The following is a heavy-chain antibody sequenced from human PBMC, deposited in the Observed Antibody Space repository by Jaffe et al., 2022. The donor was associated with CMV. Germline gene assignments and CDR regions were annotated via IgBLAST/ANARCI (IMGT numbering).Heavy chain of an antibody. V-gene: IGHV3-21*02. J-gene: IGHJ4*02. D-gene: IGHD3-16*01. CDR2: ICVTSGCI. CDR3: VRGETLGPTPGFDY. Sequence: EVQLVESGGGLVKPGGSLRLSCLASGFAFDSYAMNWVRQAPGKGLQWVASICVTSGCIFYADSVRGRFTISRDNSQNSLFLEMSSLTVEDTAVYFCVRGETLGPTPGFDYWGQGSLVTVSS. CDR1: GFAFDSYA.